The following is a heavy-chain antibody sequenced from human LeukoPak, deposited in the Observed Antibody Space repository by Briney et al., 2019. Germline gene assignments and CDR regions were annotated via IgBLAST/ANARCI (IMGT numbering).Heavy chain of an antibody. Sequence: AGGSLRLSCAASGFTFSDYYMSWIRQAPGKGLEWVSYISSSGSTIYYADSVKGRFTISRDNAKNSLYLQMNSLRAEDTAVYYCARERYYYDSSGYLFDYWGQGTLVTVSS. CDR1: GFTFSDYY. D-gene: IGHD3-22*01. V-gene: IGHV3-11*04. J-gene: IGHJ4*02. CDR2: ISSSGSTI. CDR3: ARERYYYDSSGYLFDY.